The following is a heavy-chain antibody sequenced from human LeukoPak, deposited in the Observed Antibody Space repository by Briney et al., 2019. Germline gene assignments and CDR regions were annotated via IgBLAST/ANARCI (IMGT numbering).Heavy chain of an antibody. CDR2: IYYSGST. D-gene: IGHD3-10*01. J-gene: IGHJ4*02. CDR1: GGSISSCDYY. Sequence: SQTLSLTCTVCGGSISSCDYYWSWIRQPPGKGLEWIGYIYYSGSTYYNPSLKSRVTISVDTSKNQFSLKLSSVTAADTAVYYCARDHYYGSGSYYDPDYWGQGTLVTVSS. CDR3: ARDHYYGSGSYYDPDY. V-gene: IGHV4-30-4*01.